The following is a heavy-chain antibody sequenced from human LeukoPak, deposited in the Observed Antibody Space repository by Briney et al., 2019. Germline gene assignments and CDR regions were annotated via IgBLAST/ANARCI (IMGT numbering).Heavy chain of an antibody. CDR3: ARGGVWQQLAVDY. CDR1: GFNFINSA. D-gene: IGHD6-13*01. Sequence: GGSLRLSCAASGFNFINSAMHWVRQAPGKGLEYVSGIARNGGSTYYTNSVKGRFTISRDDSKNTLYLQMCSLRPEDMAVYYCARGGVWQQLAVDYWGQGTLVTVSS. J-gene: IGHJ4*02. CDR2: IARNGGST. V-gene: IGHV3-64*01.